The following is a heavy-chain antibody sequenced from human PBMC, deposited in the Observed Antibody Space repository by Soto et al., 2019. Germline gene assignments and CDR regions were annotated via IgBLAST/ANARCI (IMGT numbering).Heavy chain of an antibody. V-gene: IGHV4-39*01. J-gene: IGHJ4*02. D-gene: IGHD4-4*01. Sequence: QLQLQESGPGLVKPSETLSLTCSVSGGSISSRTFWWAWIRQPPGKGLEWIGDMYYSGSSYSSPSLKSRVTLSVDTSKNQLSLKLNSGTAADTAGYFCARHPRDDYNYGGSGIFDYWGQGTLVTVSS. CDR2: MYYSGSS. CDR1: GGSISSRTFW. CDR3: ARHPRDDYNYGGSGIFDY.